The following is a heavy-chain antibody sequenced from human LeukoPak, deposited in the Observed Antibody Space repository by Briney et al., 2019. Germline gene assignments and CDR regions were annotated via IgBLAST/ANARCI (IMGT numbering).Heavy chain of an antibody. V-gene: IGHV5-51*01. Sequence: GESLKISCRGSGYSFNTYWIGWVRQMPGKGLEWMGIIYPGDSDTRYSPSFQGQVTMSADKSINTAYLQWSSLKASDTAMYYCARRYGAATRFYYYYGMDVWGQGTTVTVSS. J-gene: IGHJ6*02. CDR3: ARRYGAATRFYYYYGMDV. D-gene: IGHD2-15*01. CDR2: IYPGDSDT. CDR1: GYSFNTYW.